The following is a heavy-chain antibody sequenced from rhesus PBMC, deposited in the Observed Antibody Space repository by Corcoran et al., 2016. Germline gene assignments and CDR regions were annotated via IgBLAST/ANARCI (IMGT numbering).Heavy chain of an antibody. CDR3: ARVGAVAAIDGLDS. CDR2: NNGNMGSP. V-gene: IGHV4-80*01. Sequence: QVQLQESGPGLVKPSETLSLTCAVSGASISSYWWSWIRQPPGKGLEWIGENNGNMGSPSHNPALKSRVTISEDASQNQFSLKLSSVTAADTAVYYCARVGAVAAIDGLDSWGQGVVVTVSS. J-gene: IGHJ6*01. D-gene: IGHD4-29*01. CDR1: GASISSYW.